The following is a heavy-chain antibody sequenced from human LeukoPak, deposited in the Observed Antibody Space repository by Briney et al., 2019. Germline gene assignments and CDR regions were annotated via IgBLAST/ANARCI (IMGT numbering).Heavy chain of an antibody. D-gene: IGHD1-26*01. CDR1: GYTFTSYG. V-gene: IGHV1-18*01. CDR2: ISAYNGNT. Sequence: GASVKVSCKASGYTFTSYGISWVRQAPGQGLEWMGWISAYNGNTNYAQKLQGRVTMTTDTSTSTAYMELRSLRSDDTAVYYCARMERPLRGKKPYFFDYRGQGTLVTVSS. CDR3: ARMERPLRGKKPYFFDY. J-gene: IGHJ4*02.